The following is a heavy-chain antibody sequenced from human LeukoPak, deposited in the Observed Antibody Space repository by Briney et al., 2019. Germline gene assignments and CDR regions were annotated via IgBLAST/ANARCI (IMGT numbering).Heavy chain of an antibody. CDR1: GFTFSSYS. D-gene: IGHD6-19*01. J-gene: IGHJ4*02. CDR3: ARDSFIKRGYSSGELFDY. CDR2: ISSSSSYI. V-gene: IGHV3-21*01. Sequence: GGSLRLSCAASGFTFSSYSMNWVRQAPGKGLEWVSSISSSSSYIYYADSVKGRFTISRDNAKNSLYLQMNSLRAEDTAVYYCARDSFIKRGYSSGELFDYWGQGTLVTVSS.